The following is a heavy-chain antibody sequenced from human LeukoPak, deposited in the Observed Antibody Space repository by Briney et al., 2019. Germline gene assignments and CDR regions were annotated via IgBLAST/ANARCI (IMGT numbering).Heavy chain of an antibody. CDR3: AKDLGSDSYGPEAFDY. V-gene: IGHV3-23*01. Sequence: GGSLRLSCAASGLTFSSYAMSWVRQAPGKGLEWVSAISGSGGSTYYADSVKGRFTISRDNSKNTLYLQMNSLRAEDTAVYYCAKDLGSDSYGPEAFDYWGQGTLVTVSS. CDR1: GLTFSSYA. J-gene: IGHJ4*02. CDR2: ISGSGGST. D-gene: IGHD5-18*01.